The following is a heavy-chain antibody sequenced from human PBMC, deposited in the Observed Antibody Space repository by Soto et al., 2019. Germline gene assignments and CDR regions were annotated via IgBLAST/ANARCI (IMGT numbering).Heavy chain of an antibody. V-gene: IGHV4-39*01. CDR3: ARSLPSIVVVPAAIFDYYYYYGMDV. J-gene: IGHJ6*02. D-gene: IGHD2-2*01. CDR2: IYYSGST. Sequence: PSETLSLTCTVSGGSICSSSYYWGWIRQPPGKGLEWFGSIYYSGSTYYNPSLKSRVTISVDTSKNQFSLKLSSVTAADTAVYYCARSLPSIVVVPAAIFDYYYYYGMDVWGQGTTVT. CDR1: GGSICSSSYY.